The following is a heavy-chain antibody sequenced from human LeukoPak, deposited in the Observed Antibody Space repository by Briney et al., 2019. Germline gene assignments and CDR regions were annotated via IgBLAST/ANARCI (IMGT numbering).Heavy chain of an antibody. V-gene: IGHV1-46*01. CDR3: ARGAAARPGRNWFDP. J-gene: IGHJ5*02. Sequence: GASVKVSCKASGYTFTSHYMHWVRQAPGQGLEWMGIINPSGGSTSYAQKFQGRVTMTRDTSTSTVYMELSSLRSEDTAVYYCARGAAARPGRNWFDPWGQGTLVTVSS. CDR1: GYTFTSHY. CDR2: INPSGGST. D-gene: IGHD6-6*01.